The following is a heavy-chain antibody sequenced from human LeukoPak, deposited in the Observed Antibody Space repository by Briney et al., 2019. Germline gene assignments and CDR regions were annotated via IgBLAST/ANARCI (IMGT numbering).Heavy chain of an antibody. CDR2: IYPGDSDT. J-gene: IGHJ5*02. V-gene: IGHV5-51*01. D-gene: IGHD3-10*01. CDR3: ARHMMGPREYNWFDP. Sequence: GESLKISCKGSGYSFTSYWIGWVRQMPGKGLERMGVIYPGDSDTRYSPSFQGQVTISADKSISTAYLQWSSLKASDTAMYYCARHMMGPREYNWFDPWGQGTLVTVSS. CDR1: GYSFTSYW.